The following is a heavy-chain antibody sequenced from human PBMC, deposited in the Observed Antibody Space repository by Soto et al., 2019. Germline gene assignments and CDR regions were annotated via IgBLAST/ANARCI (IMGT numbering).Heavy chain of an antibody. V-gene: IGHV4-31*03. CDR2: IFYSGST. D-gene: IGHD1-26*01. J-gene: IGHJ4*01. CDR1: GGSISSTGYF. Sequence: QVQLQESGPGLVKPSQTLSLTCTVSGGSISSTGYFWTWIRQHPGKGLEWIGYIFYSGSTFHNPSLTSRVTISVDTSKNQFSLELSSVTAADTAVYYCAREAGSGDYFDYWGHGTLVTVSS. CDR3: AREAGSGDYFDY.